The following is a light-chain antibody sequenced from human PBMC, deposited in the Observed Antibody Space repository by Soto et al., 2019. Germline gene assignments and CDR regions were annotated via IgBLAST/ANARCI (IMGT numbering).Light chain of an antibody. CDR3: SSYTSSRSLDYV. J-gene: IGLJ1*01. CDR1: RHDIGSRDS. V-gene: IGLV2-14*03. Sequence: QSVLTQPASVSGSLGQSITISCTGTRHDIGSRDSVSWYEHHPGEAPRLLIYDVDIRTSAASHRFSGSKSGNTASLTISGLQTEDEADYYCSSYTSSRSLDYVFGTGTKVTVL. CDR2: DVD.